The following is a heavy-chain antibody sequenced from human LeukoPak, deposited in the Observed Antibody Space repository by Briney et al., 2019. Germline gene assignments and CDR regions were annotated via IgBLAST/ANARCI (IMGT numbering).Heavy chain of an antibody. J-gene: IGHJ4*02. Sequence: SETLSLTCTVSGGSISSGGYYWSWIRQHPGKGLEWIGYIYYSGSTKYNPSLKSRVTISVDTSKNQFSLKLSSMTAADTAVYYCARHLPKWGWDYWGQGTLVTVSS. D-gene: IGHD1-26*01. CDR2: IYYSGST. CDR1: GGSISSGGYY. V-gene: IGHV4-61*08. CDR3: ARHLPKWGWDY.